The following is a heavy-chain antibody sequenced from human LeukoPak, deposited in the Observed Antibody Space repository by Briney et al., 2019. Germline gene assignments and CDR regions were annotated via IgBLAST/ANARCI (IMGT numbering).Heavy chain of an antibody. J-gene: IGHJ6*03. V-gene: IGHV3-23*01. CDR1: GFTFSSYA. D-gene: IGHD6-13*01. CDR3: AKGPTAAADTRYYYYYMDV. CDR2: ISGSGGST. Sequence: AEGSLRLSCAASGFTFSSYAMSWVRQAPGKGLEWVSAISGSGGSTYYADSVKGRFTISRDNSKNTLYLQMNSLRAEDTAVYYCAKGPTAAADTRYYYYYMDVWGKGTTVTVSS.